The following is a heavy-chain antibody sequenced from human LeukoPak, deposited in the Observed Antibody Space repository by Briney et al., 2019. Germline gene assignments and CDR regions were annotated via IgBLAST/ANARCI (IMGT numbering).Heavy chain of an antibody. CDR3: AAPLTVIPY. D-gene: IGHD4-17*01. CDR2: IYSGGST. V-gene: IGHV3-66*01. J-gene: IGHJ4*02. Sequence: GGSLRLSCAVSGFTVSGNYMTWVRQVSGKGLEWVSVIYSGGSTYYTDSVQGRFSISRDNSQNTLYLQMNSLRAEDTAVYYCAAPLTVIPYWGQGTLVTVSS. CDR1: GFTVSGNY.